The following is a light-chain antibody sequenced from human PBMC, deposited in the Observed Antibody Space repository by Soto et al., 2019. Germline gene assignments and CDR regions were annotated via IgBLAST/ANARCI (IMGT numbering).Light chain of an antibody. CDR2: TAS. V-gene: IGKV3-20*01. J-gene: IGKJ2*01. Sequence: EIVLTQSPGTLSLSPGERATLSCRASQTVGSGYLAWYQQKPGQAPRLLIHTASRRATGIPYRFSGSGSGTDFALTNSRTEPEDFAMYYWQQFSNSPYTFGQGSQLEIK. CDR3: QQFSNSPYT. CDR1: QTVGSGY.